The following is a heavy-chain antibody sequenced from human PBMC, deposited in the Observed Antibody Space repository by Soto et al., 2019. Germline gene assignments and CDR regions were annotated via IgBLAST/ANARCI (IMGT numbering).Heavy chain of an antibody. J-gene: IGHJ4*02. V-gene: IGHV3-49*04. CDR1: GFTFGDYA. Sequence: PGGSLRLSCTASGFTFGDYAMHWVRQAPGKGLEWVGFIRSKAYGGTTEYAASVKGRFTISRDDSKSIAYLQMNSLKTEDTAVYYCTRRGDYDTLDYWGQGTLVTVSS. D-gene: IGHD3-22*01. CDR2: IRSKAYGGTT. CDR3: TRRGDYDTLDY.